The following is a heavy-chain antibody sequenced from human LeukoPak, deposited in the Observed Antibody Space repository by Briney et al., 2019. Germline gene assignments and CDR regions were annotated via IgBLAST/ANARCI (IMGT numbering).Heavy chain of an antibody. Sequence: AISGSGGSTYYAASVKGRFTISRDNSKNTLYLQMNSLRAEDTAVYYCAKSGGSYYYYYGMDVWGQGTTVTVSS. J-gene: IGHJ6*02. CDR3: AKSGGSYYYYYGMDV. D-gene: IGHD3-16*01. V-gene: IGHV3-23*01. CDR2: ISGSGGST.